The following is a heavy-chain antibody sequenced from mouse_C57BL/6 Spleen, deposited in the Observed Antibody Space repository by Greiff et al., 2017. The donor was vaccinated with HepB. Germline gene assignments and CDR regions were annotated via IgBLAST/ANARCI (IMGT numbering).Heavy chain of an antibody. J-gene: IGHJ4*01. D-gene: IGHD1-1*01. CDR1: GFTFSDYG. CDR2: ISSGSSTI. CDR3: ARGRREIYAMDY. V-gene: IGHV5-17*01. Sequence: EVQRVESGGGLVKPGGSLKLSCAASGFTFSDYGMHWVRQAPEKGLEWVAYISSGSSTIYYADTVKGRFTISRDNAKNTLFLQITSLRSEDTAMYYCARGRREIYAMDYWGQGTSVTVAS.